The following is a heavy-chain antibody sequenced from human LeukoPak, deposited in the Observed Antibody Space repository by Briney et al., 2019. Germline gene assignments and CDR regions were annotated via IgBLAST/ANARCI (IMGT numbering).Heavy chain of an antibody. D-gene: IGHD2-15*01. CDR1: GGSINPYH. V-gene: IGHV4-59*01. CDR2: IYYSGIT. CDR3: ARAGYGCSGGSCYWFDP. Sequence: SETLSLTCTVFGGSINPYHWTWIRQPPGKGLEWVGYIYYSGITNYNPSLKSRVTISVDTSKNQFSLKLSSVTAADTAVYYCARAGYGCSGGSCYWFDPWGQGTLVTVSS. J-gene: IGHJ5*02.